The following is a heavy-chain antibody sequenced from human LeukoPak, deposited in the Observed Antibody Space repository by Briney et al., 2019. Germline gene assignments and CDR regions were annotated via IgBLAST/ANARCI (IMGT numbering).Heavy chain of an antibody. D-gene: IGHD6-19*01. V-gene: IGHV3-74*01. Sequence: GGSLRLSCAAPGFSLGSYWMHWVRQAPGKGLVWVSRINSDGSSTNYADSVEGRFTISRDNAKNTLYLQMNSLRAEDTAVYYCARTVAGKGNAFDIWGQGTMVTVS. J-gene: IGHJ3*02. CDR3: ARTVAGKGNAFDI. CDR1: GFSLGSYW. CDR2: INSDGSST.